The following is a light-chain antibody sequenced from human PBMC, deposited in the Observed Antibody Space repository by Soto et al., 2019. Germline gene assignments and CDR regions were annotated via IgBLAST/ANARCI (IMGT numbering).Light chain of an antibody. CDR3: QQFSRYPWT. CDR1: QSVDTC. Sequence: DIQMTQSPSALSASVGDTVTITCRASQSVDTCLAWYQQKPGKAPHLLIYKASRLETGVPSRFSGSGSVTDYTLTIPGLQPDDFATYYCQQFSRYPWTFGQGTKVEI. V-gene: IGKV1-5*03. CDR2: KAS. J-gene: IGKJ1*01.